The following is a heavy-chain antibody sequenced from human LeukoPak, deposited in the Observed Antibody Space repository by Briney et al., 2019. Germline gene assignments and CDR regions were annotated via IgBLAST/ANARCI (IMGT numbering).Heavy chain of an antibody. V-gene: IGHV1-8*01. J-gene: IGHJ3*02. Sequence: ASVKVSCKASGYTFTSYDINWVRQATGQGLEWMGWMNPNSGNTGYAQKFQGRVTMTRNTSISTAYMELSSLRSEDTAVYYCARVGYYDSSGYYRDAFDIWGQGTMVTVSS. CDR1: GYTFTSYD. CDR2: MNPNSGNT. D-gene: IGHD3-22*01. CDR3: ARVGYYDSSGYYRDAFDI.